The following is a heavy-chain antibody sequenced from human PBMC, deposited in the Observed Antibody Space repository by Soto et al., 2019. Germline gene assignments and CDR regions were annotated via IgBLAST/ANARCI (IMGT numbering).Heavy chain of an antibody. CDR2: IGPDGSNI. D-gene: IGHD1-1*01. CDR1: GFIFSSHW. V-gene: IGHV3-74*01. CDR3: VRDNNWSFDY. J-gene: IGHJ4*02. Sequence: PGRSVRLICAASGFIFSSHWMHWVRQAPGKGLVGVSHIGPDGSNIWEADSVQGRFTISRDNARNRLYLQMNSLRDEDTAIYYCVRDNNWSFDYWGQGTLVTVSS.